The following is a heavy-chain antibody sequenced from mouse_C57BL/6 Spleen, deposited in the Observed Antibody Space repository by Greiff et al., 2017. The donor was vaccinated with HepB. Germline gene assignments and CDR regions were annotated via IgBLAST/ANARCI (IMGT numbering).Heavy chain of an antibody. CDR3: ARNYGYDEFTDY. J-gene: IGHJ2*01. Sequence: QVQLKESGPELVKPGASVKISCKASGYAFSSSWMNWVKQRPGKGLEWIGRIYPGDGDTNYNGKFKGKATLTADKSSSTAYMQLSSLTSEDSAVYFCARNYGYDEFTDYWGQGTTLTVSS. CDR2: IYPGDGDT. CDR1: GYAFSSSW. D-gene: IGHD2-2*01. V-gene: IGHV1-82*01.